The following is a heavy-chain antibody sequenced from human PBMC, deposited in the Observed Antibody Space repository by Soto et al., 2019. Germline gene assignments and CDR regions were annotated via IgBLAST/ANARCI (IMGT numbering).Heavy chain of an antibody. CDR3: APLSVSLSGPYGIHV. V-gene: IGHV4-39*01. Sequence: SETLSLTCSVSGYSVTSSDYYWAWIRQPPGKGLEWIGSMFYSGLTYYNPSLKSRVTLSVDTSKNQFSVRLNSVTAADTAVYYCAPLSVSLSGPYGIHVWGQGTTVTSP. CDR1: GYSVTSSDYY. CDR2: MFYSGLT. J-gene: IGHJ6*02. D-gene: IGHD2-15*01.